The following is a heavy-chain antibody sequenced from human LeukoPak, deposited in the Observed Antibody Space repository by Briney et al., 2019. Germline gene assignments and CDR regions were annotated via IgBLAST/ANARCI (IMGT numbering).Heavy chain of an antibody. CDR2: IYYSGST. D-gene: IGHD7-27*01. J-gene: IGHJ3*02. V-gene: IGHV4-59*01. CDR1: GDSIRSYY. Sequence: SETLSLTCTVSGDSIRSYYWSWIRQSPGKGLEWIGYIYYSGSTNYNLSLKSRITISVDRSKNQFSLKLSSVTAADTAVYYCARSGPWGAFDIWGQGTMVTVSS. CDR3: ARSGPWGAFDI.